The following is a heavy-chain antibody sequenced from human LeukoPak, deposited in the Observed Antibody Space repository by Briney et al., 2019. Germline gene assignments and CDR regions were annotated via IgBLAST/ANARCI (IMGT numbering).Heavy chain of an antibody. V-gene: IGHV3-21*01. CDR3: ARDGYCSGGSCYNCFDP. J-gene: IGHJ5*02. CDR2: ISSSSSYI. D-gene: IGHD2-15*01. Sequence: GGSLRLSCAASGFAFSSYSMNWGRQAPGKGLEWVSSISSSSSYIYYADSVKGRFTISRDNAKNSLYLQMHSLRAEDTAVYYCARDGYCSGGSCYNCFDPWGQGTLVTVSS. CDR1: GFAFSSYS.